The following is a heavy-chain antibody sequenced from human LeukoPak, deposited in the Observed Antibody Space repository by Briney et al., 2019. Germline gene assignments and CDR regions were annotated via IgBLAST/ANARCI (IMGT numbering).Heavy chain of an antibody. J-gene: IGHJ4*02. Sequence: GGSLRLSCATSGFTFSNYWMCWVRQAPGKGLEWVANIRQDGGDRYYADSVKGRFTISRDNAKNSLYLQMNSLRAEDTAVYSCARVIVTVPGQSDYFDYWGQGTLVTFSS. CDR1: GFTFSNYW. CDR2: IRQDGGDR. V-gene: IGHV3-7*03. D-gene: IGHD2/OR15-2a*01. CDR3: ARVIVTVPGQSDYFDY.